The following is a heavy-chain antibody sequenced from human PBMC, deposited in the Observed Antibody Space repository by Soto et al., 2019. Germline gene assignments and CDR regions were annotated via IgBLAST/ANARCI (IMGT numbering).Heavy chain of an antibody. CDR2: ISGSGGST. V-gene: IGHV3-23*01. CDR3: AKDAGMGGEVLRFLEWSYNWFDP. CDR1: GFTFSSYA. J-gene: IGHJ5*02. Sequence: GGSLRLSCAASGFTFSSYAMSWVRQAPGQGLEWVSAISGSGGSTYYADSVKGRFTISRDNSKNTRYLQMNSLRAEDRGVYYCAKDAGMGGEVLRFLEWSYNWFDPWGQGTLVTVSS. D-gene: IGHD3-3*01.